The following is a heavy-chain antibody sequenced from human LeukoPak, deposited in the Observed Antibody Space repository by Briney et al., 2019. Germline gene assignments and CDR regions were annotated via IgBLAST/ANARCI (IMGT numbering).Heavy chain of an antibody. CDR2: MYSSGST. D-gene: IGHD3-22*01. J-gene: IGHJ4*02. CDR1: GGSISSYS. CDR3: ARWSSGSYYYVDY. V-gene: IGHV4-4*07. Sequence: SETLSLTCTVSGGSISSYSWSWIRQPAGKGLEWIGRMYSSGSTNYNPSLKSRVTMLVDTSKNQFSLKLSSVTAADTAVYYCARWSSGSYYYVDYWGQGTLVTVSS.